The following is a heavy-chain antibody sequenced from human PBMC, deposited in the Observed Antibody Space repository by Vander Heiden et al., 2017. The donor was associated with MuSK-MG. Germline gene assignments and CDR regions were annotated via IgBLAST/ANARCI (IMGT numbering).Heavy chain of an antibody. CDR2: ISWNSGSI. Sequence: EVQRVESGGGLVQPGGSLRLSCAASGFTFDDYAMHWVRQAPGKGLEWVSGISWNSGSIGYADSVKGRFTISRDNAKNSLYLQMNSLRAEDTALYYCAKQDYYDSSGYYPLDYWGQGTLVTVSS. V-gene: IGHV3-9*01. J-gene: IGHJ4*02. CDR1: GFTFDDYA. D-gene: IGHD3-22*01. CDR3: AKQDYYDSSGYYPLDY.